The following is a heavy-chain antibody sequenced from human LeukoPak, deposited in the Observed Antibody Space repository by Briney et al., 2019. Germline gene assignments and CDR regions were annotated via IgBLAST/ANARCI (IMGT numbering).Heavy chain of an antibody. CDR1: GGSISSGSYC. V-gene: IGHV4-61*09. Sequence: SETLSLTCTVSGGSISSGSYCWSWIRQPAGKGLEWIGHIYTSGNTNYNPSLKSRVSISVDTSKNQFSLRLESVTAADTAVYYCAGVWGSYVGFGDYWGQGALVTVSS. D-gene: IGHD3-16*01. J-gene: IGHJ4*02. CDR2: IYTSGNT. CDR3: AGVWGSYVGFGDY.